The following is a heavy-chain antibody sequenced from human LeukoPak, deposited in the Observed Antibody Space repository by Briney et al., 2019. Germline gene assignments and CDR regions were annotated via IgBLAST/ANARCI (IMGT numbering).Heavy chain of an antibody. CDR2: IYQSGST. J-gene: IGHJ4*02. D-gene: IGHD2-15*01. CDR3: ARGGISTKTDKNDY. Sequence: SETLSLTCTVSGYSISSGYYWGWIRQSPGKGLEWIGSIYQSGSTYYNPSLKSRVTISVDTSKNQFSLKLSSVTAADTAVYYCARGGISTKTDKNDYWGQGTLVTVSS. V-gene: IGHV4-38-2*02. CDR1: GYSISSGYY.